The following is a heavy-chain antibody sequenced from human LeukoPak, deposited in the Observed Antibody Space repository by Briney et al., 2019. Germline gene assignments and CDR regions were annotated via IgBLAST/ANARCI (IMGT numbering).Heavy chain of an antibody. Sequence: KPSETLSLTCTVSGGSISSYYWSWIRQPAGKGLEWIGRIYTSGSTNYNPSLKSRVTMSVDTSKNQFSLKLSSVTAADTAVYYCARSIAGRYCSSTSCYRSTNYYYYYYMDVWGKGTTVTVSS. D-gene: IGHD2-2*01. V-gene: IGHV4-4*07. J-gene: IGHJ6*03. CDR2: IYTSGST. CDR3: ARSIAGRYCSSTSCYRSTNYYYYYYMDV. CDR1: GGSISSYY.